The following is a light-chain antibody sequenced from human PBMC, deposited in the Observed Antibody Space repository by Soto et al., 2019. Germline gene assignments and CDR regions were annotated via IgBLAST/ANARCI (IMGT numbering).Light chain of an antibody. V-gene: IGKV3-11*01. J-gene: IGKJ4*01. CDR1: QSVSID. Sequence: IVMTPSPATAPVSPGARVTLSCRASQSVSIDLAWHQQKPDQPPRLLIYGASTRATGIPAWCSGSSSGTDFTLTISSLEPGDFALYCWQQRSNWPLTFGGGTKVDIK. CDR3: QQRSNWPLT. CDR2: GAS.